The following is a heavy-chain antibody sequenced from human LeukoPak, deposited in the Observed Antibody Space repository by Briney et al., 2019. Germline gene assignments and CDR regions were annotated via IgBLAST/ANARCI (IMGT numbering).Heavy chain of an antibody. D-gene: IGHD2-21*02. CDR2: IYSDGTT. V-gene: IGHV3-53*01. J-gene: IGHJ5*02. CDR3: ARNSSRTCFNTDCYPGGWLDT. Sequence: GGSLRLSCAASGFTVSSNYMSWVRQAPGKGLEWVSVIYSDGTTYYADSVKGRFTISRDNSKNTLYLQMNSLRAEDTAVYYCARNSSRTCFNTDCYPGGWLDTWGQGMEVTISS. CDR1: GFTVSSNY.